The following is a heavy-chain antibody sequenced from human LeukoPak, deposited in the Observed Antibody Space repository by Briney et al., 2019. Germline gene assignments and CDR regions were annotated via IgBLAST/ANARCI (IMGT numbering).Heavy chain of an antibody. J-gene: IGHJ3*02. CDR3: ARATITMALGIPADAFDI. V-gene: IGHV4-30-4*08. CDR1: GGSVSSGHHY. D-gene: IGHD3-10*01. Sequence: SETLSLTCTVSGGSVSSGHHYWTLIRHPPAMGLEWIVHILCSGSTYSNSTLNSRISRSVDTSKKQFSLKLRSVTAADTAVYYCARATITMALGIPADAFDIWGQGTMVTVSS. CDR2: ILCSGST.